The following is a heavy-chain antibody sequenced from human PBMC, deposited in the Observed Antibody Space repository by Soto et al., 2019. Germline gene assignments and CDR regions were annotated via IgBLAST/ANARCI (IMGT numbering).Heavy chain of an antibody. CDR2: IYYSGST. CDR3: AVVGAMVRGNYGMDV. Sequence: ASETLSLTCTVSGGSVSSGSYYWSWIRQPPGKGLEWIGYIYYSGSTNYNPSLKSRVTISVDTSKNQFSLKLSSVTAADTAVYYCAVVGAMVRGNYGMDVWGQGTTVTVSS. V-gene: IGHV4-61*01. CDR1: GGSVSSGSYY. J-gene: IGHJ6*02. D-gene: IGHD3-10*01.